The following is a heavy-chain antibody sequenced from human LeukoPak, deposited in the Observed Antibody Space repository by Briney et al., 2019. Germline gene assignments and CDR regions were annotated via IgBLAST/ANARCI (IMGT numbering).Heavy chain of an antibody. CDR3: ARGQRDYYYGMDV. CDR2: IKQDGSEK. Sequence: GGSLRLSCAASGFTLSSYWKSWVRQAPGKGREWAANIKQDGSEKYYVDSVKGRFTISRDNAKNSLYLQMNSLRAEDTAVYYCARGQRDYYYGMDVWGKGTTVTVSS. J-gene: IGHJ6*04. D-gene: IGHD1-1*01. CDR1: GFTLSSYW. V-gene: IGHV3-7*03.